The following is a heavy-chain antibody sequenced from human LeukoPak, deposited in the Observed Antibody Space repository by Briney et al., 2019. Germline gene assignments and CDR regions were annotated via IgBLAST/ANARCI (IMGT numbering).Heavy chain of an antibody. J-gene: IGHJ4*02. Sequence: GGSLRLSCAVSGFTFNTYAMSWVRQAPGKGLEWASSISSSSSYIYYADSVKGRFTISRDNAKNSLYLQMNGLRAEDTAVYYCARDSGDGDPFDYWGQGTLVTVSS. CDR2: ISSSSSYI. CDR1: GFTFNTYA. V-gene: IGHV3-21*01. CDR3: ARDSGDGDPFDY. D-gene: IGHD2-21*02.